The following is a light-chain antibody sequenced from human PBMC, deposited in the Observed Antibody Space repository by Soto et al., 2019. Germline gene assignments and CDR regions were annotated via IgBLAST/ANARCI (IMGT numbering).Light chain of an antibody. Sequence: QSVLTQPASVSGSPGQSITISCTGTSSDVGGYNYVSWYQQHPGKAPKLMISEVSTRPSGVSNRFSGSKSGNTASLTISGLQAEDEADYYCSSYTRSSTYVFGTGTKVTVI. CDR2: EVS. J-gene: IGLJ1*01. CDR3: SSYTRSSTYV. CDR1: SSDVGGYNY. V-gene: IGLV2-14*01.